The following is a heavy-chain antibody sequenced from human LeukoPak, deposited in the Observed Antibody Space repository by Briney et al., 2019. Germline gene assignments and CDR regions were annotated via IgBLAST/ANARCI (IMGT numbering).Heavy chain of an antibody. Sequence: GASVKVSCKASGYTFTSYGISWVRQAPGQGLEWMGWISAYNGNTNYAQKLQGRVTMTTDTSTSTAYMELRSLRSDDTAVYYCARVDLRRLLVGAFDIWGQGTMVTVSS. D-gene: IGHD1-26*01. CDR1: GYTFTSYG. J-gene: IGHJ3*02. V-gene: IGHV1-18*01. CDR2: ISAYNGNT. CDR3: ARVDLRRLLVGAFDI.